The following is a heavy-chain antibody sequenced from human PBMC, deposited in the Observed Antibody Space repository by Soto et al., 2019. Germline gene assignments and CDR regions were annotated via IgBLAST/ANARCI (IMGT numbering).Heavy chain of an antibody. D-gene: IGHD3-22*01. CDR2: INPSGGST. CDR3: AGSGDRTYYYDSGLLAY. V-gene: IGHV1-46*01. J-gene: IGHJ4*02. Sequence: QVQLVQSGAEVKKPGASVKVSCKASGYTFTSYYMHWVRQAPGQGLEWMGRINPSGGSTSYAQKFQGRVDMARDTSMSTVYMELSSLRSEGTAVYYCAGSGDRTYYYDSGLLAYLVQGTLVTVSS. CDR1: GYTFTSYY.